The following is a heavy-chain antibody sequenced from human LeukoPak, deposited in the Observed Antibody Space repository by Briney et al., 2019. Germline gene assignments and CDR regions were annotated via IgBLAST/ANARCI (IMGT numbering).Heavy chain of an antibody. CDR3: AREGGSSWNFDY. D-gene: IGHD6-13*01. V-gene: IGHV3-74*01. J-gene: IGHJ4*02. Sequence: GGSLRLSCAASGFTFSSYWMHWVRHAPGKGLVGVSRINSDGSSTRYADSVKGRFTISRDNAKNTLYLQMNGLRAEDTAVYYCAREGGSSWNFDYWGQGPLTTVTA. CDR1: GFTFSSYW. CDR2: INSDGSST.